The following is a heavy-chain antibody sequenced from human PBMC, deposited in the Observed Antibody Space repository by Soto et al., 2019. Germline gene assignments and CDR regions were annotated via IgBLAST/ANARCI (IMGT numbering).Heavy chain of an antibody. CDR1: GFTFSSYW. J-gene: IGHJ4*02. V-gene: IGHV3-7*01. CDR2: IKQDGSEK. CDR3: AREYCGGDPDCMRPFVD. D-gene: IGHD2-21*02. Sequence: EVQLVESGGGLVQPGGSLRLSCAASGFTFSSYWMSWVRQAPGKGLEWVANIKQDGSEKYYVDSVKGRFTISRDNAKNSLYLQMNSLRAEDTAVYYCAREYCGGDPDCMRPFVDWGQGTLVTVSS.